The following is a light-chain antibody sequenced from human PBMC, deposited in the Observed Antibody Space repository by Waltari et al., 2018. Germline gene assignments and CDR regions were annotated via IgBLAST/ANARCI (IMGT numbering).Light chain of an antibody. CDR1: QSINNW. V-gene: IGKV1-5*03. Sequence: DIQMTQSPSTLSASVGDRFTITCRASQSINNWLAWYQQKPGKAPKLLIYKASTLESGVPSRFSGSGSGTEFTLTISSLQPDDFATYYCQQYNSYSLLTFGGGTKVEIK. J-gene: IGKJ4*01. CDR3: QQYNSYSLLT. CDR2: KAS.